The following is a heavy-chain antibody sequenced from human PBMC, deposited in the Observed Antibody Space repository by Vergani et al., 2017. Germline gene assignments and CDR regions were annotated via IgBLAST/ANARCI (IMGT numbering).Heavy chain of an antibody. CDR3: ARGSDYYYGSGSYYNLGFDP. CDR2: ISGSGGST. D-gene: IGHD3-10*01. Sequence: EVQLLESGGNLVQPGGSLRLSCAASGFTFSSYAMSWVRQAPGKGLEWVSAISGSGGSTYYADSVKGRFTISRDNSKNTLYLQMNSLRAEDTAVYYCARGSDYYYGSGSYYNLGFDPWGQGTLVTVSS. CDR1: GFTFSSYA. V-gene: IGHV3-23*01. J-gene: IGHJ5*02.